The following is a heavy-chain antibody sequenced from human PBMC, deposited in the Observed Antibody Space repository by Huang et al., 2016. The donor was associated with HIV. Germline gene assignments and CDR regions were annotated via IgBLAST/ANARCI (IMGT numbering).Heavy chain of an antibody. CDR1: GFIFSNYW. CDR3: ALSAYSYFRY. V-gene: IGHV3-74*01. J-gene: IGHJ4*02. Sequence: VQLVESGGGLVQPGGSRRLSCAASGFIFSNYWMHWVRQAPGKGLSGGSRISGDGTITNYADSVKGRFTVSRDNAENTMSLQMNNLRVADTAVYYCALSAYSYFRYWGQGALVTVSS. CDR2: ISGDGTIT. D-gene: IGHD3-22*01.